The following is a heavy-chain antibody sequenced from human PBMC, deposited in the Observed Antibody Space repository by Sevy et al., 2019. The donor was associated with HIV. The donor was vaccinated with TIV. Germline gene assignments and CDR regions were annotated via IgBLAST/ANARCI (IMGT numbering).Heavy chain of an antibody. Sequence: VSVKVSCKVSGYTLTELSMHWVRQAPGKGLEWMGGFDPEDGETIYAQKFQGRVTMTEDTSTDTAYMELSSLRSEDTAVYYCATGSGFDSVAGRLPFDYWGQGTLVTVSS. J-gene: IGHJ4*02. CDR2: FDPEDGET. D-gene: IGHD6-19*01. CDR1: GYTLTELS. CDR3: ATGSGFDSVAGRLPFDY. V-gene: IGHV1-24*01.